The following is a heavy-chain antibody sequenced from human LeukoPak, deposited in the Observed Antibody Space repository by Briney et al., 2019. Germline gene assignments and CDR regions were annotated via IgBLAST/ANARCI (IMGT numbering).Heavy chain of an antibody. V-gene: IGHV3-7*03. CDR3: ARGGGLDV. J-gene: IGHJ6*02. D-gene: IGHD3-16*01. CDR1: GFTFSSYW. CDR2: VNHNGNVN. Sequence: GSLRLSCAASGFTFSSYWMNWARQAPGKGLEWVASVNHNGNVNYYVDSVKGRFTISRDNAKNSLYLQMSNLRAEDTAVYFCARGGGLDVWGQGATVTVSS.